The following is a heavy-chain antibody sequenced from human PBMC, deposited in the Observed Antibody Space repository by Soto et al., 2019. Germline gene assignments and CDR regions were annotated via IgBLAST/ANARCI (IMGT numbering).Heavy chain of an antibody. Sequence: GSSVQVSFKASGYTFSHYVISWVRQAPVQVLEWMAWTSADNDDTNYAEKLQGRVTLTTDTSTGTAYMELRSLRSDDTAVYFCARDEGGTCTGPSCYYFEYWGQGTLVTVSS. CDR1: GYTFSHYV. CDR2: TSADNDDT. D-gene: IGHD2-2*01. J-gene: IGHJ4*02. V-gene: IGHV1-18*04. CDR3: ARDEGGTCTGPSCYYFEY.